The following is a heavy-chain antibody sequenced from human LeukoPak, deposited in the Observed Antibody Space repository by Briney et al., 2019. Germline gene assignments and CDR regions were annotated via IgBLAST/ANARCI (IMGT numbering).Heavy chain of an antibody. J-gene: IGHJ4*02. Sequence: GGSLRLSCAASGFTFDDYAMHWVRQAPGKGLEWVSGISWNSGSIGYADSVKGRFTISRDNVKNSLYLQMNSLRAEDTALYYCAKDTGSYLEAFDYWGQGTLVTVSS. CDR3: AKDTGSYLEAFDY. CDR2: ISWNSGSI. D-gene: IGHD1-26*01. V-gene: IGHV3-9*01. CDR1: GFTFDDYA.